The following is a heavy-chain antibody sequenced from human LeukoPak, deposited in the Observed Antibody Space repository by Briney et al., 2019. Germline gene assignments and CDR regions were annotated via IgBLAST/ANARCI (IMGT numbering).Heavy chain of an antibody. Sequence: PSQTLSLTCTVSGGSISSGDYYWSWIRQPPGKGREWIGYIYYSGSTYYNPSLKSRLTISGDTPNNQFSLRLSSVTAADTAVYYCARGTWSSSIDYWGQGTLVTVSS. CDR1: GGSISSGDYY. V-gene: IGHV4-30-4*01. J-gene: IGHJ4*02. CDR3: ARGTWSSSIDY. D-gene: IGHD6-6*01. CDR2: IYYSGST.